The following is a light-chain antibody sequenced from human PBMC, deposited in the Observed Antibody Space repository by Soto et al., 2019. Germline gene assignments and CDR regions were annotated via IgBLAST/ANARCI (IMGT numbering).Light chain of an antibody. CDR1: QSVSSN. CDR2: GAS. Sequence: EIVMTQSPATLSVSPGERATLSCRASQSVSSNLAWYQQKPGQAPRLLIYGASTRATGIPARFSGSGSWTEFTLTIRSLQSEDLAVYDCQQYNNWPPWTFGQGTKVEIK. CDR3: QQYNNWPPWT. J-gene: IGKJ1*01. V-gene: IGKV3-15*01.